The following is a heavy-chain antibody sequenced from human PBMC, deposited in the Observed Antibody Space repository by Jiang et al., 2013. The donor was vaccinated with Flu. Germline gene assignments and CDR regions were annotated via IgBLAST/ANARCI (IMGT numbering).Heavy chain of an antibody. CDR1: GYPFDSYA. CDR2: INAGNGNI. CDR3: ARDEIVVVPAATLRRVPLRFDP. D-gene: IGHD2-2*01. V-gene: IGHV1-3*01. J-gene: IGHJ5*02. Sequence: SGAEVKKPGASVKVSCKASGYPFDSYAFHWMRQAPGQRPEWMGWINAGNGNIRYSQNFQDRVTISMNTSASTVYMEVRSLRSDDTAVYYCARDEIVVVPAATLRRVPLRFDPWGQGTLVTVSS.